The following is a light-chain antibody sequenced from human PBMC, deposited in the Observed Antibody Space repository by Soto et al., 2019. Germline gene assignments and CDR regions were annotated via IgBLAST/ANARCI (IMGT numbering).Light chain of an antibody. CDR2: DAS. CDR3: QQRSNWPRT. V-gene: IGKV3-11*01. CDR1: QSVSSY. J-gene: IGKJ2*01. Sequence: EIVLTQSPATLSLSPGERATLSCRASQSVSSYLAWYQQKPGQAPRLLIYDASNRATDIPASFSGSGSGTDFTLTISSLVPEDFAVYYCQQRSNWPRTFGQGTKLEIK.